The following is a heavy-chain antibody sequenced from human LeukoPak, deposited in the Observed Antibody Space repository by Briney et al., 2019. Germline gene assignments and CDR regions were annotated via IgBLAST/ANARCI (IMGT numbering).Heavy chain of an antibody. V-gene: IGHV3-30-3*01. CDR3: ARDKGTGNYYNGGTGY. D-gene: IGHD3-10*01. Sequence: GGSLRLSCAASGFNLNTYAIHWVRQAPGKGLEWVSGISYDASNEFYVDSVKGRLTISRDNSKNTLYLQMNSLRVEDTAVYYCARDKGTGNYYNGGTGYWGQGTLVTVSS. J-gene: IGHJ4*02. CDR2: ISYDASNE. CDR1: GFNLNTYA.